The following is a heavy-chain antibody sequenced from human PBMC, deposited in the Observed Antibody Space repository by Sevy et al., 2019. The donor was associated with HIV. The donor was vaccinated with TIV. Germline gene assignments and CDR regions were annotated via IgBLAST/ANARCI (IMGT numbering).Heavy chain of an antibody. CDR2: ITRNSYEAYGGTR. V-gene: IGHV3-49*03. J-gene: IGHJ4*02. D-gene: IGHD2-15*01. Sequence: GESLKISCTASGFTFDDYAMSWFRQAPGNGLEWVAFITRNSYEAYGGTREYAASVKGRFTISRDDSKSIAYLQMNSLKTEDTAMYYCSRALATAVTPEYYFDYWGQGTLVTVSS. CDR1: GFTFDDYA. CDR3: SRALATAVTPEYYFDY.